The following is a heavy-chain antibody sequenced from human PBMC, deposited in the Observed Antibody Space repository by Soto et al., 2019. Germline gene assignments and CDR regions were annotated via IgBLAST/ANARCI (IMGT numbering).Heavy chain of an antibody. Sequence: PSETLSVTCNFSVGSITTSALWTWVRQFPGRGLEWIVEIAHDGHTNYNPSLSGRVTMSVDLSNSQFSLNVTSVNAADTAVYFCDGGRDYDYWGQGTMVTVSS. CDR3: DGGRDYDY. CDR1: VGSITTSAL. CDR2: IAHDGHT. D-gene: IGHD1-26*01. J-gene: IGHJ4*02. V-gene: IGHV4-4*02.